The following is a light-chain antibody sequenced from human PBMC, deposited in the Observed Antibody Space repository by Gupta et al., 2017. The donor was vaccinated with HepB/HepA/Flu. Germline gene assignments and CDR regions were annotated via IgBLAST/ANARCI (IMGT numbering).Light chain of an antibody. V-gene: IGKV4-1*01. J-gene: IGKJ1*01. CDR3: QQYYRTPRT. CDR1: QSVLHSSNNKNY. CDR2: WAS. Sequence: DIVMTKSPDSLAVSLGERATINCKSSQSVLHSSNNKNYLAWYQQKPGQPPKLLISWASTRESGVPDRFSGSGSATDFTLTISSLQAEDVAVYHCQQYYRTPRTFGQGTKVEIK.